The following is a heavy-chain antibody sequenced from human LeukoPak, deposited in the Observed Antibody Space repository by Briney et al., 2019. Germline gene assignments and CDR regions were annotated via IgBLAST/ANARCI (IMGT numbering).Heavy chain of an antibody. CDR1: GYSFTNYW. CDR2: IYPGDSDT. V-gene: IGHV5-51*01. D-gene: IGHD2-2*01. CDR3: ASPYGGYCSSTSCYNTNDAFDI. Sequence: GESLKISCKCSGYSFTNYWIGWVRQMPGKGLEWMVIIYPGDSDTRYSPTFQGQVTISADKSISTSYLQWSSLKASDTAMYYCASPYGGYCSSTSCYNTNDAFDIWGQGTMVTVSS. J-gene: IGHJ3*02.